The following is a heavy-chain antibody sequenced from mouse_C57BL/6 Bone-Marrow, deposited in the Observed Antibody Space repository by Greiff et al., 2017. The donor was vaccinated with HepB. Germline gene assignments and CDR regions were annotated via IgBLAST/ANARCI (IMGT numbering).Heavy chain of an antibody. V-gene: IGHV7-1*01. Sequence: EVKLVESGGGLVQSGRSLRLSCATSGFTFSDFYMEWVRQAPGKGLEWIAASRNKANDYTTEYSASVKGRFIVSRDTSQSILYLQMNALRAEDTAIYYCARDLTGSPYAMGYWGQGTSVTVSS. CDR3: ARDLTGSPYAMGY. CDR1: GFTFSDFY. CDR2: SRNKANDYTT. D-gene: IGHD4-1*01. J-gene: IGHJ4*01.